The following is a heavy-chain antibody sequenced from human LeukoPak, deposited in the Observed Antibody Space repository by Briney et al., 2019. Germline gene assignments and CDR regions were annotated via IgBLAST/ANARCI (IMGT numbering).Heavy chain of an antibody. J-gene: IGHJ3*02. Sequence: KPSETLSLTCAVYGGSFSGYYWSWIRQPPGKGLEWIGEIVHSGNTKYNPSLKSRVTISVDTYKNQFSLNLTSVTAADTAVYYCARFGSSTWYKGAFDIWGQGTMVTVAS. V-gene: IGHV4-34*12. CDR3: ARFGSSTWYKGAFDI. CDR1: GGSFSGYY. D-gene: IGHD6-13*01. CDR2: IVHSGNT.